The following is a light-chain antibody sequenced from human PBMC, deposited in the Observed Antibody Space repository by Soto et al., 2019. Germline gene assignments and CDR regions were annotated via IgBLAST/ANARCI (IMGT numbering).Light chain of an antibody. Sequence: EIVMTQSPATLSVSPWERATLSCRASQSVSSNLAWYQQKPGQAPRLLVYGASTRATGIPARFSGSGSGTEFTLTISSLQSEDSAVYYCQEYSAWWTFGQGTKVEIK. CDR1: QSVSSN. CDR2: GAS. V-gene: IGKV3-15*01. J-gene: IGKJ1*01. CDR3: QEYSAWWT.